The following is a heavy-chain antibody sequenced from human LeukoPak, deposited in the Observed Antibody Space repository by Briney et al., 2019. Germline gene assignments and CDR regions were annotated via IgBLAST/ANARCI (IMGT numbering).Heavy chain of an antibody. J-gene: IGHJ5*02. CDR3: ARQAYRRFDP. CDR1: GDSVSSNSVA. Sequence: SQTLSLTCAISGDSVSSNSVAWNWFRQSPSRGLEWLGRTYYTSKWNNDYAVSVQSRIAANSDTSKNQFSLHLNPVTPEDTAVYYCARQAYRRFDPWGQGTLVTVSS. V-gene: IGHV6-1*01. CDR2: TYYTSKWNN.